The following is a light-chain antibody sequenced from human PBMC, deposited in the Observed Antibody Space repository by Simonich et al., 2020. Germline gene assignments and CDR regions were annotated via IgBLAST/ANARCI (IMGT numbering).Light chain of an antibody. V-gene: IGLV2-14*01. CDR3: SSYTSSSTLV. CDR1: SRDVGGYNY. Sequence: QSALTQPASVSGSPGQSITISCPGTSRDVGGYNYVSWYQQHPGKAPKLMIYDVSKRPSGVSNRFSGSKSGNTASLTISGLQAEDEADYYCSSYTSSSTLVFVGGTKLTVL. CDR2: DVS. J-gene: IGLJ2*01.